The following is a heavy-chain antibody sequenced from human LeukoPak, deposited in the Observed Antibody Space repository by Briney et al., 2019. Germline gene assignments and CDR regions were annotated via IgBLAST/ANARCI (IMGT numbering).Heavy chain of an antibody. CDR2: INPNSGGT. CDR1: GYTFTGYY. J-gene: IGHJ6*02. D-gene: IGHD3-3*01. CDR3: AREGRYGPFYDFWSGYSPSPMDV. V-gene: IGHV1-2*06. Sequence: ASVKVSCKASGYTFTGYYMHWVRQAPGQGLEWMGRINPNSGGTNYAQKFQGRVTMTRDTSISTAYMELSRLRSDDTAVYYCAREGRYGPFYDFWSGYSPSPMDVWGQGTTVTVSS.